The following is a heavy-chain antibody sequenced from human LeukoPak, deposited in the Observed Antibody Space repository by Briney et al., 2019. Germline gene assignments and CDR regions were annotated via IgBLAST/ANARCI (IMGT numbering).Heavy chain of an antibody. CDR3: ARVTGRSGRKPNAEYFQH. V-gene: IGHV1-69*13. D-gene: IGHD2-8*02. J-gene: IGHJ1*01. CDR2: IIPIFGTA. CDR1: GGTFSIYA. Sequence: SVKVSFTASGGTFSIYAISWVRQAPGQGLEWMGGIIPIFGTANYAQKFQGRVTITADESTSTAYMELSSLRSEDTAVYYCARVTGRSGRKPNAEYFQHWGQGTLVTVSS.